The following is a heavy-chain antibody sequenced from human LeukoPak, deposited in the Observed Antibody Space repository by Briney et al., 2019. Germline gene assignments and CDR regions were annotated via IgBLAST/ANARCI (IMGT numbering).Heavy chain of an antibody. V-gene: IGHV3-30*18. D-gene: IGHD5-12*01. CDR3: AKDAPIYSWLRSHFDY. J-gene: IGHJ4*02. CDR1: GFTFSSYG. Sequence: PGGSLRLSCAASGFTFSSYGMHWVRQAPGKGLEWVAVISYDGSNKYYADSVKGRFTISRDNSKNTLYLQMNSLRAEDTAVYYCAKDAPIYSWLRSHFDYWGQGTLVTVSS. CDR2: ISYDGSNK.